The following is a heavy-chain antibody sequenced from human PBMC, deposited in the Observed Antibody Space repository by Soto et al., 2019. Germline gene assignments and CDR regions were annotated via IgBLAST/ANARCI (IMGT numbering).Heavy chain of an antibody. CDR1: GCSSSNFG. J-gene: IGHJ6*02. D-gene: IGHD6-25*01. V-gene: IGHV4-4*08. CDR2: VYTSDYT. Sequence: SRTGCAAGCSSSNFGGNLIIPTRYNGLEWIGYVYTSDYTRYSSSLKSRVTISVDTSKSQFYLRLNSVTAADTAVYYCASAAGHPGKFFYYNGMEVRGHGTKV. CDR3: ASAAGHPGKFFYYNGMEV.